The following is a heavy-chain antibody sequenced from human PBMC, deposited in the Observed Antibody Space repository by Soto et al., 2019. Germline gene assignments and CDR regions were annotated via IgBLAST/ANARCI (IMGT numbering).Heavy chain of an antibody. CDR3: ARGDSSGYGRVFDY. CDR2: ISTSSTTI. D-gene: IGHD3-22*01. Sequence: EVQLVESGGGLVQPGGSLRLSCAASGFTFSSYTMNWVRQAPGKGLEWVPYISTSSTTIYYADSVKGRFTISRDNAKNSRYLQMNSLRAEDTAVYYCARGDSSGYGRVFDYWGQGTLVTVSS. J-gene: IGHJ4*02. CDR1: GFTFSSYT. V-gene: IGHV3-48*01.